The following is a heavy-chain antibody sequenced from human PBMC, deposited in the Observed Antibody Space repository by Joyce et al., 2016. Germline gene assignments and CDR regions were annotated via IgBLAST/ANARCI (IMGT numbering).Heavy chain of an antibody. CDR1: GLTLSNYG. CDR3: AKILTAGYSSGWFLDY. CDR2: ISYDGVYK. V-gene: IGHV3-30*18. J-gene: IGHJ4*02. D-gene: IGHD6-25*01. Sequence: QVQLVESGGGVVQPGRSLRLSCTASGLTLSNYGVHWVRQAPGKGLEWVAVISYDGVYKYYSDSVKGRFTISRDNSRDTLFLEMNSLRAEDTAVYYCAKILTAGYSSGWFLDYWGQGTLVIVSS.